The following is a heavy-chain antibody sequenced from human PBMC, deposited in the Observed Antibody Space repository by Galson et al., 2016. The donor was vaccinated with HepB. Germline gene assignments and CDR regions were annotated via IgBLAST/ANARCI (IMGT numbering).Heavy chain of an antibody. CDR3: ARGFGVLPSAAFDY. CDR2: ITQSGST. Sequence: SETLSLTCAVYGASFSDYYWSWIRQPPGKGLEWIGEITQSGSTNYNSSLKSRVTISVDTSNKHFSLKLGSVTAADTAVYYCARGFGVLPSAAFDYWGQGSLVTVSS. CDR1: GASFSDYY. J-gene: IGHJ4*02. D-gene: IGHD2-2*01. V-gene: IGHV4-34*01.